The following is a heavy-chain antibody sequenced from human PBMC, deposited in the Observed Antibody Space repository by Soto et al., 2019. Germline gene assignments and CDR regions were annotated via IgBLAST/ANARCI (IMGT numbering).Heavy chain of an antibody. CDR2: VSPSGDDT. CDR3: AKAKSLRSVRGSSFDS. Sequence: EVQLLESGGGLVQPGGSLTLSCDASEFMISSYAMSWVRQAPGKGLEWVSTVSPSGDDTYYADSVRGRFTISRDNSKNTVSLQMNSLTTEDTARYYCAKAKSLRSVRGSSFDSWGQGALVTVSS. V-gene: IGHV3-23*05. J-gene: IGHJ4*02. CDR1: EFMISSYA. D-gene: IGHD6-19*01.